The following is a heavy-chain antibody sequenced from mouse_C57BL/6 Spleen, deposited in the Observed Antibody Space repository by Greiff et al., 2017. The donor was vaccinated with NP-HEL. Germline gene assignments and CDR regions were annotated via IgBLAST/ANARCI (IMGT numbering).Heavy chain of an antibody. CDR3: ASETTVEGCAY. CDR1: GFSLTSYG. Sequence: VKLVESGPGLVAPSQSLSITCTVSGFSLTSYGVDWVRQSPGKGLEWLGVIWGVGSTNYNSALKSRLSISKDNSKSQVFLKMNSLQTDDTAMYYCASETTVEGCAYWGQGTLVTVSA. D-gene: IGHD1-1*01. V-gene: IGHV2-6*01. J-gene: IGHJ3*01. CDR2: IWGVGST.